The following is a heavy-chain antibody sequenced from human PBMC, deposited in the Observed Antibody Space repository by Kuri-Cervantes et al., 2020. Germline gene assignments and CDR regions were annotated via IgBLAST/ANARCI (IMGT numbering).Heavy chain of an antibody. Sequence: GSLRLSCAVYGGSFSGYYWSWIRQPPGKGLEWIGEINHSGSTNYNPPLKSRVTISVDTSKNQFSLKLSSVTAADTAVYYCAWGDGMDVWGQGTTVTVSS. CDR1: GGSFSGYY. CDR3: AWGDGMDV. CDR2: INHSGST. J-gene: IGHJ6*02. V-gene: IGHV4-34*01.